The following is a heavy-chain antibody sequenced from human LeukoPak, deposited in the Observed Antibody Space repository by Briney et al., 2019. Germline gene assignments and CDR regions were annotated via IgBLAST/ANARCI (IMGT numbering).Heavy chain of an antibody. CDR1: GFAFSDHY. V-gene: IGHV3-11*04. J-gene: IGHJ4*02. Sequence: GGSLRLSCAASGFAFSDHYMSWIRRAPGKGLEWVSFISNSGSALYYTESVKGRFTTSRDNARQSLYLQMDSLRAEDTAVYYCVRAPDGSSKVDFWGQGTLVTVSS. D-gene: IGHD5-24*01. CDR3: VRAPDGSSKVDF. CDR2: ISNSGSAL.